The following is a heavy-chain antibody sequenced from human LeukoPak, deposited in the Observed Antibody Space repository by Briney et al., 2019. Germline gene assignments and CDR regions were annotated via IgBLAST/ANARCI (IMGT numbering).Heavy chain of an antibody. V-gene: IGHV1-2*02. CDR1: GYSFTDYY. CDR2: MNPDSGGT. J-gene: IGHJ6*03. CDR3: ARGGHYYSYSMDV. Sequence: GASVKVSCKASGYSFTDYYMHWVRQAPGQGLESMGWMNPDSGGTNYPQKFQGRVTMTRDTSISTAYIELSRLRSDDTAVYYCARGGHYYSYSMDVWGKGTTVTVSS.